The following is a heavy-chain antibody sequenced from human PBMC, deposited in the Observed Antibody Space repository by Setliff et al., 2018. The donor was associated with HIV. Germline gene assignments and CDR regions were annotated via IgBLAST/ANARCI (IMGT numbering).Heavy chain of an antibody. V-gene: IGHV1-18*01. D-gene: IGHD3-9*01. J-gene: IGHJ4*02. CDR1: GYTFNNYG. Sequence: ASVKVSCKASGYTFNNYGISWVRQAPGQGLEWMGWISTYNGNTNYAQKFQGRVTLTTDTSTSTAYMELRSLRSDDTALYYCARKYYDILTGYYAADYWGQGTLVTVSS. CDR3: ARKYYDILTGYYAADY. CDR2: ISTYNGNT.